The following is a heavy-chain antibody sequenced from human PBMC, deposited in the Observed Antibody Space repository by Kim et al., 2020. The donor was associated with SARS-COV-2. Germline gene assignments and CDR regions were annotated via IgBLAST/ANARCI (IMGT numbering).Heavy chain of an antibody. V-gene: IGHV1-3*01. CDR2: GNGDT. Sequence: GNGDTKYSQKFQGRLTITRDTAATTAYMELSSLRSEDTAVYYCARVGSDYWGQGTLVTVSS. CDR3: ARVGSDY. J-gene: IGHJ4*02.